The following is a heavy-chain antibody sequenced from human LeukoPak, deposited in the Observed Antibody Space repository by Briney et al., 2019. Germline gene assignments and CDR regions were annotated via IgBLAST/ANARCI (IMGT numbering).Heavy chain of an antibody. CDR3: ARRNGRLTGYQKRCWFDP. CDR1: GGSFSGYY. CDR2: INHSGST. Sequence: SETLSLTCAVYGGSFSGYYWSWIRQPPGKGLEWIGEINHSGSTNYNPSLKSRVTISVDTSKNQFSLKLSSVTAADTAVYYCARRNGRLTGYQKRCWFDPWGQGTLVTVSS. D-gene: IGHD3-9*01. V-gene: IGHV4-34*01. J-gene: IGHJ5*02.